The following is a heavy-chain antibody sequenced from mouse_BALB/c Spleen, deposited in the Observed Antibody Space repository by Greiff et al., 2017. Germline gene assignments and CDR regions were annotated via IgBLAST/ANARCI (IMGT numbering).Heavy chain of an antibody. CDR2: ISDGGSYT. Sequence: EVQLVESGGGLVKPGGSLKLSCAASGFTFSDYYMYWVRQTPEKRLEWVATISDGGSYTYYPDSVKGRFTISRDNAKNNLYLQMSSLKSEDTAMYYCARESEYGNYGNAMDYWGQGTSVTVSS. V-gene: IGHV5-4*02. CDR3: ARESEYGNYGNAMDY. D-gene: IGHD2-10*02. CDR1: GFTFSDYY. J-gene: IGHJ4*01.